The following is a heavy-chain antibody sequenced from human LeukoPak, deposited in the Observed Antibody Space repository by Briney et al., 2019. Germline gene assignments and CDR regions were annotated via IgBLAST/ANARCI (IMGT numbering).Heavy chain of an antibody. CDR3: ANSAVVVAATLDY. J-gene: IGHJ4*02. D-gene: IGHD2-15*01. Sequence: GGSLRLSCAASGFTFSSYGMHWVRQAPGKGLEWVAFIRYDGSNKYYADSVKGRFTISRDNSKNTLYLQMNSLRAKDTAVYYCANSAVVVAATLDYWGQGTLVTVSS. CDR2: IRYDGSNK. V-gene: IGHV3-30*02. CDR1: GFTFSSYG.